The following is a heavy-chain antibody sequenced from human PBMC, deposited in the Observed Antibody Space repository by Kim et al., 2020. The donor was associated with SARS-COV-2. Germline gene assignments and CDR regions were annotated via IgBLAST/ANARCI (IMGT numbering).Heavy chain of an antibody. V-gene: IGHV3-21*01. D-gene: IGHD1-26*01. CDR1: GFTFSSYS. Sequence: GGSLRLSCAASGFTFSSYSMNWVRQAPGKGLEWVSSISNSGSYIYYADSVKGRFTISRDNAKNSLYLQMNSLRVEDTAVYYCAREEGEGFDYWGQGTLVTVSS. J-gene: IGHJ4*02. CDR3: AREEGEGFDY. CDR2: ISNSGSYI.